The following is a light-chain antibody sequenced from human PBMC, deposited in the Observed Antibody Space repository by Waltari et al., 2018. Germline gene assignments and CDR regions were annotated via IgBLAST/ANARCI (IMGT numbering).Light chain of an antibody. CDR1: QSIDNY. Sequence: EIVLTQSPATLSLSPGERATLYCRASQSIDNYLAWYQQKPGQVPRLLIYDASNRATGIPARFSGSRSGADFTLIISSLEPEDFAVYYCHQRSNWPLTFGGGTKVEIK. V-gene: IGKV3-11*01. CDR2: DAS. J-gene: IGKJ4*01. CDR3: HQRSNWPLT.